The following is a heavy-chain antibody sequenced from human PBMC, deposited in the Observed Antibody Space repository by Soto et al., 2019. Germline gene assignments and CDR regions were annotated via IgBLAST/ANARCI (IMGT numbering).Heavy chain of an antibody. CDR2: IYYSGST. CDR3: ARDRAHWRYDSSGSDAFDI. V-gene: IGHV4-59*01. CDR1: GGSISSYY. J-gene: IGHJ3*02. D-gene: IGHD3-22*01. Sequence: SATRSITCTVSGGSISSYYWSWIRQPPGKGLEWIGYIYYSGSTNYNPSLKSRVTISVDTSKNQFSLRLSSVTAADTAVYYCARDRAHWRYDSSGSDAFDIWGQGTMVTVSS.